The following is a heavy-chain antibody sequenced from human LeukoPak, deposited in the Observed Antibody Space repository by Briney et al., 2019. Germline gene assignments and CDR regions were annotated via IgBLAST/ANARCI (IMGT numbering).Heavy chain of an antibody. CDR3: AKGWWFGDT. CDR2: ISYDGSNK. J-gene: IGHJ5*02. Sequence: PGRSLRLSCAASGFTFSSYGMHSVRQAPGKGLEWVAVISYDGSNKYYADSVKGRFTISRDKSKNTLYLQINSLRAEDTAVYYCAKGWWFGDTWGQGTLVTVSS. D-gene: IGHD3-10*01. CDR1: GFTFSSYG. V-gene: IGHV3-30*18.